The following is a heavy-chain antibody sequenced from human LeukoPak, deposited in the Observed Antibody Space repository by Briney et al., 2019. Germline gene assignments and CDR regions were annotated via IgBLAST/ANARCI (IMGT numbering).Heavy chain of an antibody. V-gene: IGHV3-11*01. J-gene: IGHJ6*02. CDR1: ALTFSDYY. Sequence: GGSLRLSCAASALTFSDYYMSWIRQAPGKGLEWVSYIGSSGSTTYYADSVKGRFTISRDNAKNTLYLQMHSLRAEDTAVYYCARMVRYSGNYYYYGMDVRGHGSTVTVSS. CDR3: ARMVRYSGNYYYYGMDV. CDR2: IGSSGSTT. D-gene: IGHD3-9*01.